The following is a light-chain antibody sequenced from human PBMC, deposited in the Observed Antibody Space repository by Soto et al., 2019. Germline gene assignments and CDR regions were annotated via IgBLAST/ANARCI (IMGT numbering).Light chain of an antibody. V-gene: IGKV1-39*01. CDR1: QNINIY. CDR3: QQSYTSPPFS. CDR2: AAS. Sequence: DIQMTQSPSALSASVGDRVTITCRASQNINIYVHWYQQKPGKAPELLIFAASSVRSGVPSRFSGSGSGTEFTLAISSLQPEDVATYYCQQSYTSPPFSFGPGTKVDIK. J-gene: IGKJ3*01.